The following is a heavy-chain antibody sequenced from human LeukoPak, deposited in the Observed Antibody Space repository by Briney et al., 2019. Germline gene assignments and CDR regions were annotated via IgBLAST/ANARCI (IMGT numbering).Heavy chain of an antibody. V-gene: IGHV1-24*01. CDR3: ARLYSSGWYEDY. Sequence: ASVKVSCKVSGYTLTELSMHWVRQAPGKGLEWMGGFDPEDGETIYAQKFRGRVTMTEDTSTDTAYMELRSLRSDGTAVYYCARLYSSGWYEDYWGQGTLVTVSS. J-gene: IGHJ4*02. CDR1: GYTLTELS. CDR2: FDPEDGET. D-gene: IGHD6-19*01.